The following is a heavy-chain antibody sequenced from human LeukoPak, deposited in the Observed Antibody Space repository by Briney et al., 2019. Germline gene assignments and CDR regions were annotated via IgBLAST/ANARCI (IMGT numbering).Heavy chain of an antibody. D-gene: IGHD4-11*01. CDR2: INPSGGST. Sequence: GASVNVSCKASGYTFTSYYMHWVRQAAGQGLEGMGIINPSGGSTSYAQKFQGRVTMTRDTSTSTVYMELSSLRSEDTAVYYCAISTVTGGYYYMDVWGKGTTVTVSS. CDR1: GYTFTSYY. V-gene: IGHV1-46*01. CDR3: AISTVTGGYYYMDV. J-gene: IGHJ6*03.